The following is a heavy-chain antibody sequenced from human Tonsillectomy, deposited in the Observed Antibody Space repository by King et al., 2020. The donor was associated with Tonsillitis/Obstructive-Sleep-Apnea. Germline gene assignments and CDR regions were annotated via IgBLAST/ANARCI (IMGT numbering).Heavy chain of an antibody. V-gene: IGHV3-23*04. Sequence: VQLVESGGGLVQPGGSLRLSCAASRFTFSSYAMSWVRQAPGKGLEWVSAISGSGGSAFYADSVKGRFTISRDNSKNTLYLQMNSLRAEDTAVYYCAKDKEAGLPEYYFDSWGQGTLVAVSS. CDR3: AKDKEAGLPEYYFDS. CDR2: ISGSGGSA. CDR1: RFTFSSYA. D-gene: IGHD6-19*01. J-gene: IGHJ4*02.